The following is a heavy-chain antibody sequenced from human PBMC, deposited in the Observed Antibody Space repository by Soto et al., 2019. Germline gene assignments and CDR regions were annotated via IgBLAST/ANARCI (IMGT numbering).Heavy chain of an antibody. J-gene: IGHJ4*02. D-gene: IGHD3-16*02. Sequence: PGGSLRLSCAASGFTFSSYSMNWVRQAPGKGLEWVSSISSSSSYIYYADSVKGRFTISRDNAKNSLYLQMNSLRAEDTAVYYCASIVPTLPSVDYWGQGTLVTVSS. CDR3: ASIVPTLPSVDY. V-gene: IGHV3-21*01. CDR1: GFTFSSYS. CDR2: ISSSSSYI.